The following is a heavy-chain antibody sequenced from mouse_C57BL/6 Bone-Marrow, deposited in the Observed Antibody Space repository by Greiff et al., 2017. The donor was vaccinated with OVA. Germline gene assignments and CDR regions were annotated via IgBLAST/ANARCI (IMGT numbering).Heavy chain of an antibody. CDR1: GYTFTDYY. CDR2: INPYNGGT. D-gene: IGHD1-1*01. V-gene: IGHV1-19*01. Sequence: VQLQQSGPVLVKPGASVKMSCKASGYTFTDYYMNWVKQSHGKSLEWIGVINPYNGGTSYNQKFKGKATLTVDKSSSTAYKELNSLTSEDSAVYYCARSAYYGSSYWYFDVWGTGTTVTVSS. J-gene: IGHJ1*03. CDR3: ARSAYYGSSYWYFDV.